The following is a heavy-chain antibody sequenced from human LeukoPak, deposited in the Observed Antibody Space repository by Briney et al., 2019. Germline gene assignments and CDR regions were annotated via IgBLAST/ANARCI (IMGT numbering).Heavy chain of an antibody. CDR2: INSDGSSS. CDR3: ARCQCPSATCSSGLQCGALDF. J-gene: IGHJ3*01. Sequence: GGSLRLSCAASGFTFSSYWMHWVRQGPGKGLVWVSHINSDGSSSSYADSVKGRFTISRDNAKNTLYLQMNSLRAEDSAVYFCARCQCPSATCSSGLQCGALDFWGHGTMVTVSS. V-gene: IGHV3-74*01. D-gene: IGHD6-6*01. CDR1: GFTFSSYW.